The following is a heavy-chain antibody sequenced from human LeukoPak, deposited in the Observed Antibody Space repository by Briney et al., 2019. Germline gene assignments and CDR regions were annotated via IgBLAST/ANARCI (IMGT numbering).Heavy chain of an antibody. CDR2: IGDSGATT. CDR3: ATCGNSGCHLNGF. Sequence: PGGSLRLSCAVSGFPFSNYALSWIRQAPGKGLEWVSAIGDSGATTYYADSVKGRFTISRDNSKNTLYLQMNSLRAEDTAVYYCATCGNSGCHLNGFWGQGTLDIVSS. CDR1: GFPFSNYA. D-gene: IGHD5-12*01. V-gene: IGHV3-23*01. J-gene: IGHJ4*02.